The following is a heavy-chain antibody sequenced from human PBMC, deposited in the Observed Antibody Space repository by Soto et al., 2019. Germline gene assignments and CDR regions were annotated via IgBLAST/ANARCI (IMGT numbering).Heavy chain of an antibody. CDR1: GFTFNSYA. CDR3: AKGRSGSGVSSGMDV. CDR2: ISGSGETT. Sequence: PGGSLRLSCAASGFTFNSYAMNWVRQAPGKGLEWVSLISGSGETTYYAGSVKGRFTISRDNSKNTLDLQINGLRAEDTAVYYCAKGRSGSGVSSGMDVWGQGTTVTVSS. J-gene: IGHJ6*02. V-gene: IGHV3-23*01. D-gene: IGHD6-19*01.